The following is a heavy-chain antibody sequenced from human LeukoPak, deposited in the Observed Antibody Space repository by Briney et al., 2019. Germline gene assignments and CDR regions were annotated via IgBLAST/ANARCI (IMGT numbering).Heavy chain of an antibody. CDR3: ARDSLRYFDWPGPGAFDP. CDR2: INTNTGNP. J-gene: IGHJ5*02. D-gene: IGHD3-9*01. Sequence: ASVKVSCKASGYTFTSYAMNWVRQAPGQGLEWMGWINTNTGNPTYAQGFTGRFVFSLDTSVSTAYLQISSLKAEDTAVYYCARDSLRYFDWPGPGAFDPWGQGTLVTVSS. V-gene: IGHV7-4-1*02. CDR1: GYTFTSYA.